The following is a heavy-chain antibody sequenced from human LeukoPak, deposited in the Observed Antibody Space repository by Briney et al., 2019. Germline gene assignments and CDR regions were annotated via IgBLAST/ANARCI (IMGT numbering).Heavy chain of an antibody. CDR2: IWYDGSNK. V-gene: IGHV3-33*01. J-gene: IGHJ6*04. CDR1: GFTFSSYG. D-gene: IGHD3-10*01. CDR3: ARERGVNYYYYGMDV. Sequence: PGGSLRLSCAASGFTFSSYGMHWVRQAPGKGLEWVAVIWYDGSNKYYADSVKGRFTISRDNSKNTLYLQVNSLRAEDTAVYYCARERGVNYYYYGMDVWGKGTTVTVSS.